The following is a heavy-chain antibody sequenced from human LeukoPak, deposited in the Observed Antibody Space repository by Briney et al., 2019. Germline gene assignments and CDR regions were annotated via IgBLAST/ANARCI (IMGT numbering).Heavy chain of an antibody. V-gene: IGHV3-73*01. CDR2: IRSKANSYAT. D-gene: IGHD6-13*01. CDR1: GFTFSGSA. CDR3: TRHMYSSDY. Sequence: GSLRLSCAASGFTFSGSAMHWVRQASGKGLEWVGRIRSKANSYATAYAASVKGRFTISRDDSKNTAYLQMNSLKTEDAAVYYCTRHMYSSDYWGQGTLVTVSS. J-gene: IGHJ4*02.